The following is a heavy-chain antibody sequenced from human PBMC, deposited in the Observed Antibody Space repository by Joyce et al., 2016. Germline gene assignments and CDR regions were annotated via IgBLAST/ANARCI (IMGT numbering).Heavy chain of an antibody. Sequence: EVQVVESGGGLVQPGGSLRLSCVVSGITFRGYWMNWVRQAPGRGPEWVATIKPDGTEEYYAASVKGRFTISRDDAKNSLYLQMNSLRAEDTAVYYCARGTTLSGVDWGQGTLVSVSS. V-gene: IGHV3-7*03. CDR3: ARGTTLSGVD. D-gene: IGHD1-1*01. J-gene: IGHJ4*02. CDR2: IKPDGTEE. CDR1: GITFRGYW.